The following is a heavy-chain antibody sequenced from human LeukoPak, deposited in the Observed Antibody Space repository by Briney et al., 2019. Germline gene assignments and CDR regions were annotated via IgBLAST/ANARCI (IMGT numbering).Heavy chain of an antibody. CDR1: GGSISSYY. D-gene: IGHD6-13*01. CDR3: ARRDIAAAGPHFDY. Sequence: SETLSLTCTVSGGSISSYYWSWIRQPPGKGLEWIGYIYYSGSTNYNPSLKSRVTISVDTSKNQFSLKLSSVTAADTAVYYCARRDIAAAGPHFDYWGQGALVTVSS. V-gene: IGHV4-59*08. J-gene: IGHJ4*02. CDR2: IYYSGST.